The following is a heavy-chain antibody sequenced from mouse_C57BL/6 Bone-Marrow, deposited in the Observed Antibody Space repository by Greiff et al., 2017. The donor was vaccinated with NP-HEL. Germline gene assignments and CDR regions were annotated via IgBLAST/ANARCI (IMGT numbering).Heavy chain of an antibody. V-gene: IGHV2-2*01. CDR1: GFSLTSYG. CDR2: IWSGGST. CDR3: ASVLRSYAMDY. J-gene: IGHJ4*01. Sequence: VKLVESGPGLVQPSQSLSITCTVSGFSLTSYGVHWVRQSPGKGLEWLGVIWSGGSTDYNAAFISRLSISKDNSKSQVFFKMNSLQADDTAIYYCASVLRSYAMDYWGQGTSVTVSS. D-gene: IGHD1-1*01.